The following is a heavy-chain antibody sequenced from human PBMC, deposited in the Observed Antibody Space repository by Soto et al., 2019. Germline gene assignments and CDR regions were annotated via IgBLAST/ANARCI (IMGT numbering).Heavy chain of an antibody. CDR3: VKDRRTEAYGMEV. Sequence: QVHLVESGGGVVQPGRSLRLSCAASGFTFSNYGVHWVHQSPSRGLEWVAVISHDGTRKHYGDSVQGRFTISRDDFLNTLYLHMDSLRTEDTGVYYCVKDRRTEAYGMEVWGQGTTVTVSS. D-gene: IGHD2-21*01. J-gene: IGHJ6*02. CDR1: GFTFSNYG. V-gene: IGHV3-30*18. CDR2: ISHDGTRK.